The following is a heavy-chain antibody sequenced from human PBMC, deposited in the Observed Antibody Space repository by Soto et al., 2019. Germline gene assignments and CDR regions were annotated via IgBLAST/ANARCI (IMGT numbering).Heavy chain of an antibody. CDR3: ARARSGIALLDY. D-gene: IGHD6-13*01. CDR2: IYYSGST. Sequence: PSETLSLTCTVSGGSISSYYWSWIRQPPGKGLEWIGYIYYSGSTNYNPSLKSRVTISVDTSKNQFSLKLSSVTAADTAVYYCARARSGIALLDYWGQGTLVTVSS. CDR1: GGSISSYY. V-gene: IGHV4-59*01. J-gene: IGHJ4*02.